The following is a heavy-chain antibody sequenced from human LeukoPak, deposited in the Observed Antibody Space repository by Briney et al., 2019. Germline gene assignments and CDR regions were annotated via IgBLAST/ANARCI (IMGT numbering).Heavy chain of an antibody. CDR3: AKAGAMVGV. J-gene: IGHJ6*01. D-gene: IGHD5-18*01. CDR1: GFTFSSYA. V-gene: IGHV3-23*01. CDR2: ISGSGGST. Sequence: GGALRLSCAASGFTFSSYAMSWVRQAPAKGREWVSAISGSGGSTHYADSVKGRFTISRDNSKNTLYLPMNRLRAEDTAVYSCAKAGAMVGVWGKGTTVTVSS.